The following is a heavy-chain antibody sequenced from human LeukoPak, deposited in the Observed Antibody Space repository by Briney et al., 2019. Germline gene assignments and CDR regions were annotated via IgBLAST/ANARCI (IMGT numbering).Heavy chain of an antibody. V-gene: IGHV4-59*08. Sequence: PSETLSLTCTVSGGSISSYYWTWIRQPPGKGLECIGYIYNSGSTKYNPSLKSRVIISVDTSKNQFSLKLTSVTAADTAMYYCARQYSTGPFDFWGQGTLVTVSS. CDR1: GGSISSYY. CDR3: ARQYSTGPFDF. CDR2: IYNSGST. J-gene: IGHJ4*02. D-gene: IGHD6-19*01.